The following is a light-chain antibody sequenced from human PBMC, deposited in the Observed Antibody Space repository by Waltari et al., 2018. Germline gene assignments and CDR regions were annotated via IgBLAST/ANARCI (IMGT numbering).Light chain of an antibody. Sequence: DIQMTHSPSAMSASIGDRVTITCRASQGIYTYLAWFQQKPGKVPERLIYSTSTLQSGVSSRFSGSGSGTEFSLTISSLQPEDSATYYCLQHSSYPHTFGQGTKLEI. CDR3: LQHSSYPHT. CDR1: QGIYTY. CDR2: STS. J-gene: IGKJ2*01. V-gene: IGKV1-17*03.